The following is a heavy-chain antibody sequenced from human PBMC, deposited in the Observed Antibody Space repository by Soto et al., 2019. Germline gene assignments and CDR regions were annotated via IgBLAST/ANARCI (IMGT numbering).Heavy chain of an antibody. D-gene: IGHD5-12*01. Sequence: EVQLVESGGGLVKPGGSLRLSCAASGFTFSSYSMNWVRQAPGKGLEWVSSISSSSSYIYYADSLKGRFTISRDNAQNSLYLQMNSLRAEDTAVYYCARGQGSGYPGDGAFDIWGQGTMVTVSS. CDR2: ISSSSSYI. CDR1: GFTFSSYS. J-gene: IGHJ3*02. V-gene: IGHV3-21*01. CDR3: ARGQGSGYPGDGAFDI.